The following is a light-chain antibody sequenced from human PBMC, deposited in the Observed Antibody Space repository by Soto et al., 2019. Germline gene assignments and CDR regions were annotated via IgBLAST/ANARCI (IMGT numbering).Light chain of an antibody. CDR1: QDISNY. J-gene: IGKJ2*01. CDR2: DAS. Sequence: DIQMTQSPSSLSASVGDRVTITCQASQDISNYLNWYQQKPGKAPKLLIYDASNLETGVPSRFSGSGSGTDFTFTISNLQPEDIATYYFQQYDNLPYTFGQGTKLEIK. CDR3: QQYDNLPYT. V-gene: IGKV1-33*01.